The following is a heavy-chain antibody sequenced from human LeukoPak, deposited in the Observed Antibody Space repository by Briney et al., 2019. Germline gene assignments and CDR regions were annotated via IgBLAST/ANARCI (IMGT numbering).Heavy chain of an antibody. CDR2: ISAYNGNT. D-gene: IGHD3-9*01. CDR3: ARDGGIARMTGYYPW. CDR1: GYTFTSYG. V-gene: IGHV1-18*01. J-gene: IGHJ4*02. Sequence: ASVNVSCKASGYTFTSYGISWVRQAPGQGLEWMGWISAYNGNTNYAQKLQARVTMTTDTSTSTAYMELSSLRSEDTAVYYCARDGGIARMTGYYPWWGQGTLVTVSS.